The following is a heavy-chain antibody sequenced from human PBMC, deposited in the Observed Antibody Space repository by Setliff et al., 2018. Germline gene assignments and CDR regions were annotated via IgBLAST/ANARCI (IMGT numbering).Heavy chain of an antibody. CDR1: GGSIMNYF. CDR2: VYYTGNT. D-gene: IGHD3-10*01. J-gene: IGHJ4*02. CDR3: ARREGSIIYREFFDY. V-gene: IGHV4-59*08. Sequence: SETLSLTCTVSGGSIMNYFWSWIRQPPGKGLEWVGYVYYTGNTNYNPSLKSRLTISVDPSKNQFSLMLTSVTAADTAVYYCARREGSIIYREFFDYWGQGALVTVSS.